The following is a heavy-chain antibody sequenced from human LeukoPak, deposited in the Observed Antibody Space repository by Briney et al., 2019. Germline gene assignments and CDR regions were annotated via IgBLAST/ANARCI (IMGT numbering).Heavy chain of an antibody. CDR1: GGSISSNNYF. Sequence: SETLSLTCTVSGGSISSNNYFWGWIRQPPGKGLEWIGSIFDSGSTYYNPSLKSRVTISVDTSKNQFSLKLNSVTAADTAMYYCQSRFLEWLLDYWGQGTLVTVSS. CDR3: QSRFLEWLLDY. D-gene: IGHD3-3*01. J-gene: IGHJ4*02. V-gene: IGHV4-39*01. CDR2: IFDSGST.